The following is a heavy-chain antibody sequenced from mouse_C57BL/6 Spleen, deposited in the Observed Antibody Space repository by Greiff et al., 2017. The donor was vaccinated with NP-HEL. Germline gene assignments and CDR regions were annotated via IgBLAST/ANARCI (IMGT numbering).Heavy chain of an antibody. J-gene: IGHJ4*01. D-gene: IGHD1-1*01. CDR2: INPNYGTT. CDR3: AREYYGSSYDAMDY. V-gene: IGHV1-39*01. CDR1: GYSFTDYN. Sequence: EVQLQESGPELVKPGASVKISCKASGYSFTDYNMNWVKQSNGKSLEWIGVINPNYGTTSYNQKFKGKATLTVDQSSSTAYMQLNSLTSEDSAVYYCAREYYGSSYDAMDYWGQGTSVTVSS.